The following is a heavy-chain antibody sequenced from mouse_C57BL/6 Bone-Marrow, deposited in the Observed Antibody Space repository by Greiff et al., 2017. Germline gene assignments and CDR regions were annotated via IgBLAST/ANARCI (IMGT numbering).Heavy chain of an antibody. V-gene: IGHV2-6*01. CDR1: GFSLTSYG. Sequence: VKLMESGPGLVAPSQSLSITCTVSGFSLTSYGVDWVRQSPGKGLEWLGVIWGVGSTNYNSALKSRLTISKDNSKSKVFLKMNSLQTDDTAMYYCASAVDRGFAYWGQGTLVTVSA. J-gene: IGHJ3*01. CDR3: ASAVDRGFAY. CDR2: IWGVGST.